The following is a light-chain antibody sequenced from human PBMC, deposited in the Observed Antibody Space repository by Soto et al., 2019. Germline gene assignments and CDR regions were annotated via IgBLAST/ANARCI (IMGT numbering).Light chain of an antibody. Sequence: DIQMTQSPSSLSASVGDRVTITCRASQGISNYLAWYQQKPGKVPKLLIYAASTLQSGVPSRFSGSGSGTDFTLSICSRQHEGVGTYDCQKYNSAPRTFGQGTKVDIK. V-gene: IGKV1-27*01. CDR2: AAS. CDR1: QGISNY. CDR3: QKYNSAPRT. J-gene: IGKJ1*01.